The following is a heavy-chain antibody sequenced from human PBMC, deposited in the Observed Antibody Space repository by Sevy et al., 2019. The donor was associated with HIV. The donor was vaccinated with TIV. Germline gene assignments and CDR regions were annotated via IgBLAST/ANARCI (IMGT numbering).Heavy chain of an antibody. CDR2: IRSMADGGTA. V-gene: IGHV3-15*01. CDR1: GFTFSNAW. Sequence: GGSLRLSCAASGFTFSNAWMSWVRQAPGKGLEWVGRIRSMADGGTADYAAPLKDRFTIARDDSKNTLYLQINSLETEDTGVYYCTTGGTSEAFDFWGRGTMVTVSS. CDR3: TTGGTSEAFDF. J-gene: IGHJ3*01.